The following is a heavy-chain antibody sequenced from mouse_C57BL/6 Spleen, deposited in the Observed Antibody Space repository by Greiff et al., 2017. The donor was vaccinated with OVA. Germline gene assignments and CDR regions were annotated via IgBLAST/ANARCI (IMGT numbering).Heavy chain of an antibody. J-gene: IGHJ3*01. CDR1: GFTFSSYA. Sequence: EVKLVESGGGLVKPGGSLKLSCAASGFTFSSYAMSWVRQTPEKRLEWVATISDGGSYTYYPDNVKGRFTISRDNAKNNLYLQMSHLKSEDTAMYYCASPYYDYDGDWFAYWGQGTLVTVSA. CDR3: ASPYYDYDGDWFAY. V-gene: IGHV5-4*03. CDR2: ISDGGSYT. D-gene: IGHD2-4*01.